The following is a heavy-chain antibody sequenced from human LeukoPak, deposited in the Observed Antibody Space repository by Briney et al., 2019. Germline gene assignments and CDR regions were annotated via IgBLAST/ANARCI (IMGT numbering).Heavy chain of an antibody. J-gene: IGHJ4*02. Sequence: SETLSLNCTVSGGSISSYYWSWIRQPVGKGLELIWRIYTSGSTNYNPSHKSRVTMSVDTSKNQFSLKLSSVTAADTAVYYCARSEGVEPGRFYFDYWGQGTLVTVSS. CDR2: IYTSGST. CDR3: ARSEGVEPGRFYFDY. CDR1: GGSISSYY. V-gene: IGHV4-4*07. D-gene: IGHD3-3*01.